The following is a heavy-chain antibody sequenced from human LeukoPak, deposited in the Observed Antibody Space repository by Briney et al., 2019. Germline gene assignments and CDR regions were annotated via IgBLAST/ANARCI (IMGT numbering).Heavy chain of an antibody. CDR1: GFTFSSYS. Sequence: GGSLRLSCAASGFTFSSYSMNWVRQAPGKGLEWVSSISSSSSYIYYADSVKGRFTISRDNVKNTLYLQMNSLRVEDTAVYYCVRDGEMATTSLGYWGQGALVTVSS. D-gene: IGHD5-24*01. CDR2: ISSSSSYI. V-gene: IGHV3-21*01. CDR3: VRDGEMATTSLGY. J-gene: IGHJ4*02.